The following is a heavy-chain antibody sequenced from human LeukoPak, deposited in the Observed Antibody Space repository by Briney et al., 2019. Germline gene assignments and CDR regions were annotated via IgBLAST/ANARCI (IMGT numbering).Heavy chain of an antibody. J-gene: IGHJ3*02. Sequence: PGESLRLSCAASGFTFGASWMSWVRQAPGKGLEWLADMNPDGSSIYYVASVKGRFTISRDNAKNSLYLLMDSLRAEDTAVYYCARDPNHGALDIWGQGTLVTVSS. CDR1: GFTFGASW. CDR3: ARDPNHGALDI. V-gene: IGHV3-7*01. CDR2: MNPDGSSI. D-gene: IGHD1-14*01.